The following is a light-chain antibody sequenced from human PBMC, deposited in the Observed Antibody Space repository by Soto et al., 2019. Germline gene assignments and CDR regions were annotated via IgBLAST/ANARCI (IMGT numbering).Light chain of an antibody. CDR1: HSVGSN. CDR3: QQYKQWPVA. J-gene: IGKJ4*01. V-gene: IGKV3-15*01. Sequence: VMTQSPTTLSVSPGERATLSCRASHSVGSNLAWYQQNPGQAPRLLIYGASTRATGVPARFSGSGSATQFTLTISSLQSEDLGFYYCQQYKQWPVAFGGGTKVEIK. CDR2: GAS.